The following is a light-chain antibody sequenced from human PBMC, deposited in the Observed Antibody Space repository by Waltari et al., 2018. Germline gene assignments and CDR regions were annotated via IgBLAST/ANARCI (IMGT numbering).Light chain of an antibody. J-gene: IGLJ2*01. CDR1: IVRTDS. Sequence: SSELTQDPAVSVALGQTVKISCHRAIVRTDSPNWCQQKPGQAPILILYGKNNRPSGIPDRFSASSSGDTASLVITGAQAEDEAVYYCGSRDSDGDVIFGGGTKLTVL. V-gene: IGLV3-19*01. CDR2: GKN. CDR3: GSRDSDGDVI.